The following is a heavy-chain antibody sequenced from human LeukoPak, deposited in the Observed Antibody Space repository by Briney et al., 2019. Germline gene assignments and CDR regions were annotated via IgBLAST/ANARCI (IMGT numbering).Heavy chain of an antibody. CDR1: GGSFSGYY. Sequence: PSETLSLTCAVYGGSFSGYYWSWIRQPPGKGLEWIGEINRSGSTNYNPSLKSRVTISVDTSKNQFSLKLSSVTAADTAVYYCARGRPVATRLKGYYFDYWGQGTLVTVSS. CDR3: ARGRPVATRLKGYYFDY. CDR2: INRSGST. J-gene: IGHJ4*02. D-gene: IGHD5-12*01. V-gene: IGHV4-34*01.